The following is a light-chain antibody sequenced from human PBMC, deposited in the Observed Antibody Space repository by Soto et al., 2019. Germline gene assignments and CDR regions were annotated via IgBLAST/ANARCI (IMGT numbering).Light chain of an antibody. J-gene: IGKJ4*01. CDR3: QQLNPYPLT. Sequence: DIQLTQSPSFLSASVGDRVTITCRASQGISSYLAWYQQKPGKAPKVLIYGASTLQSGVPSRFSGSGSGTEFTLTISSLLPEDFATYFCQQLNPYPLTFGGGTKVEIK. V-gene: IGKV1-9*01. CDR1: QGISSY. CDR2: GAS.